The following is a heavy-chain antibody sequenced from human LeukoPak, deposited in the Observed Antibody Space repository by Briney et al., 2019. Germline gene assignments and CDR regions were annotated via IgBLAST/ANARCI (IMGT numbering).Heavy chain of an antibody. D-gene: IGHD5-18*01. CDR1: GFTFRSYV. J-gene: IGHJ4*02. CDR3: VRADAKKTAMVDY. V-gene: IGHV3-74*01. Sequence: PGGSLRLSCAASGFTFRSYVMSWVRQAPGKGLVWVSRINSDGSSTTYADSVKGRFTISRDNAKNTLYLQMNSLRVEDTAVYYCVRADAKKTAMVDYWGRGTLVAVSS. CDR2: INSDGSST.